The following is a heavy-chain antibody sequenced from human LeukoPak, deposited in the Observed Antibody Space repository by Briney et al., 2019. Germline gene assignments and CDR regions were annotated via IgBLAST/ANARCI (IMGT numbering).Heavy chain of an antibody. J-gene: IGHJ5*02. CDR3: ARGRAWIIRFAP. V-gene: IGHV4-34*01. Sequence: SETLSLTCAVYGGSFSGHYWSWIRQPPGKGLEWIGEINHSGSTNYNPSLKSRVTISVDTSKNQFSLKLSSVTAADTAVYYCARGRAWIIRFAPWGQGTLVTVSS. D-gene: IGHD5-12*01. CDR2: INHSGST. CDR1: GGSFSGHY.